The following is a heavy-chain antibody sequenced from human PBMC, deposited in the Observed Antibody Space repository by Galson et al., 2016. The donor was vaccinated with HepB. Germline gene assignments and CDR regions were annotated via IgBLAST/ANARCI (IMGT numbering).Heavy chain of an antibody. CDR3: ARDPLYGDSMDV. Sequence: ETLSLTCTVSGGSVSSGSYYWSWIRQPPGKGLEWIGYIYYSGRTNYNPSLKSRVTISVDTSKNQFSLKLSSVTAADTAVYYCARDPLYGDSMDVWGQGTTVTVSS. J-gene: IGHJ6*02. V-gene: IGHV4-61*01. CDR1: GGSVSSGSYY. D-gene: IGHD4-17*01. CDR2: IYYSGRT.